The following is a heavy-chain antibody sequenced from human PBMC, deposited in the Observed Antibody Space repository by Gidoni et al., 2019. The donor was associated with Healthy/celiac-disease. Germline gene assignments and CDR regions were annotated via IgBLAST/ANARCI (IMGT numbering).Heavy chain of an antibody. CDR2: ISSSSSYI. CDR3: ARDGRCSGGSCYSGAFDY. D-gene: IGHD2-15*01. J-gene: IGHJ4*02. Sequence: EVQLVESGGGLVKPGGSLRLSCAASGFPLGSYSRNWVRQAPGKGLELVSSISSSSSYIYYADSVKGRFTISRDNAKNSLYLQMNSLRAEDTAVYYCARDGRCSGGSCYSGAFDYWGQGTLVTVSS. V-gene: IGHV3-21*01. CDR1: GFPLGSYS.